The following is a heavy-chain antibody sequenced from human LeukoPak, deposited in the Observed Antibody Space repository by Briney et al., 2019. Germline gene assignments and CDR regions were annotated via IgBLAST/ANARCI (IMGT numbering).Heavy chain of an antibody. CDR3: AREREGYCSSTSCLGFLDY. CDR1: GGTFSSYA. V-gene: IGHV1-69*05. Sequence: ASVKVSCKASGGTFSSYAISWVRQAPGQGLEWMGGIIPIFGTANYAQKLQGRVTMTTDTSTSTAYMELRSLRSDDTAVYYCAREREGYCSSTSCLGFLDYWGQGTLVTVSS. D-gene: IGHD2-2*01. CDR2: IIPIFGTA. J-gene: IGHJ4*02.